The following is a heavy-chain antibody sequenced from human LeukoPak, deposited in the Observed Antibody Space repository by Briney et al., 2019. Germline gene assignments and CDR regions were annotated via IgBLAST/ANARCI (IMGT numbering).Heavy chain of an antibody. Sequence: GGSLRLSCAASGFTFSSYWMHWVRHAPGKGLEWVSRVNPDGSGTNYADSVKGRFTISRDNAKNTVYLQMNSLRAEDTAVYYCARDLSWNYGDYWGQGTLVTVSS. V-gene: IGHV3-74*01. CDR1: GFTFSSYW. CDR3: ARDLSWNYGDY. D-gene: IGHD1-7*01. J-gene: IGHJ4*02. CDR2: VNPDGSGT.